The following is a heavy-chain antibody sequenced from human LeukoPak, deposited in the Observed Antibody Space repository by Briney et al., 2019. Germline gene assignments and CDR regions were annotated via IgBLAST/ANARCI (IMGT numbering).Heavy chain of an antibody. D-gene: IGHD3-10*01. Sequence: SETLSPTLTVPGASIIRGSYYWGWIRQPPGKGLEWIGNIYYSGSTYYNPSLKGRVTISVDTSKNQFSLKVSSVTAADTAVYYCARLYYYDSGSYDYGTDVWGQGTTVTVSS. V-gene: IGHV4-39*01. CDR3: ARLYYYDSGSYDYGTDV. CDR1: GASIIRGSYY. CDR2: IYYSGST. J-gene: IGHJ6*02.